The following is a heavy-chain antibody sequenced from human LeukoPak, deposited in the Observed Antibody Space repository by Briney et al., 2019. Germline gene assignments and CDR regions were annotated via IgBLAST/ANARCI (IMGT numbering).Heavy chain of an antibody. Sequence: SVKLSCKASGYTFTGYYMHWVRQAPGQGLEWMGWISAYSGTTNYAQKFQGRVTMTTDTSTTTAYMELRGLRSDDTAVYYCARGGSNWNYQYYFDYWGQGTLVTVSS. V-gene: IGHV1-18*04. CDR1: GYTFTGYY. CDR2: ISAYSGTT. D-gene: IGHD1-7*01. CDR3: ARGGSNWNYQYYFDY. J-gene: IGHJ4*02.